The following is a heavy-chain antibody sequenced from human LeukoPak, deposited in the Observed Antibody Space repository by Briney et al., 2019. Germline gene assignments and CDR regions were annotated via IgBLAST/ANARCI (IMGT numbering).Heavy chain of an antibody. Sequence: GGSLRLSCAASGFTFSDLYMDWVRQAPGKGLEWVGRTGNKVNSYTTQYAASVKGRFTISRDDSKNSLYLQMNSLKTEDTAVYYRARDLLGTRSIWGQGTMVTVSS. CDR3: ARDLLGTRSI. CDR2: TGNKVNSYTT. CDR1: GFTFSDLY. J-gene: IGHJ3*02. D-gene: IGHD3-16*01. V-gene: IGHV3-72*01.